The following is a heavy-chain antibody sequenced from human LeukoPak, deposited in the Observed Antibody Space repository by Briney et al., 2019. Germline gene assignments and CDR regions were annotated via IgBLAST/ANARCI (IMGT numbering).Heavy chain of an antibody. CDR3: AKYVPSTTKPTRYFDY. CDR2: IGSPDGHT. CDR1: GFTFSSYS. V-gene: IGHV3-23*01. D-gene: IGHD4-17*01. J-gene: IGHJ4*02. Sequence: PGGSLRLSCAASGFTFSSYSMNWVRQAPGKGLEWVSVIGSPDGHTHYADSVRGRFTISRDNSKNMLYLQMNSLRAEDTAVYYCAKYVPSTTKPTRYFDYWGQGTLVTVSS.